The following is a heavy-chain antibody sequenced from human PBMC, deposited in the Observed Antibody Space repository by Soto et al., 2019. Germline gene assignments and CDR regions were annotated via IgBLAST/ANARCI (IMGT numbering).Heavy chain of an antibody. V-gene: IGHV3-7*01. Sequence: EVQVVESGGGLVQPGGSLRLSCAASGFTFGIHWMTWVRQVPGKGLEWVANINQDGSDNYYVDSVKGRFIISRDNAKDSLSLQMNRLRVEDTAVYYCATSMRHTLDPWGQGTLVTVS. J-gene: IGHJ5*02. CDR3: ATSMRHTLDP. D-gene: IGHD2-21*01. CDR2: INQDGSDN. CDR1: GFTFGIHW.